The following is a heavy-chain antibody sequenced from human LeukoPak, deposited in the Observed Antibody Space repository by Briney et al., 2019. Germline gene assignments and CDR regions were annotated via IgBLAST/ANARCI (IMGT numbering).Heavy chain of an antibody. CDR2: ISYRTT. CDR1: GVSPSTVH. CDR3: ARDQAHSYGRYFDP. J-gene: IGHJ4*02. V-gene: IGHV4-59*01. D-gene: IGHD5-18*01. Sequence: NLSGTFCVTGVSPSTVHWKWTHKILGTVLGWIGYISYRTTDYSPSLQSRVTIAVDTSQNESSLRLTSVTAEDTAVYFCARDQAHSYGRYFDPWSQGTLVTVSS.